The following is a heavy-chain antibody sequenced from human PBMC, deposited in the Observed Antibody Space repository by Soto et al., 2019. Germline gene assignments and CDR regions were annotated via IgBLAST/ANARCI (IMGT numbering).Heavy chain of an antibody. Sequence: GGSLRLSCAASGFTFSSYAMHWVRQAPGKGLEWVAVISYDGSNKYYADSVKGRFTISRDNSKNTLYLQMNSLRAEDTAVYYCAGQDTTTVHDYWGQGTLVTVSS. CDR2: ISYDGSNK. J-gene: IGHJ4*02. CDR3: AGQDTTTVHDY. V-gene: IGHV3-30-3*01. D-gene: IGHD4-4*01. CDR1: GFTFSSYA.